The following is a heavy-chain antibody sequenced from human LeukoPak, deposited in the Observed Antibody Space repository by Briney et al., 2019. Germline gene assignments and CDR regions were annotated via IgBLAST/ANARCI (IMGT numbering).Heavy chain of an antibody. J-gene: IGHJ4*02. CDR1: GYTFTGYY. Sequence: ASVKVSCKASGYTFTGYYMHWVRQAPGQGLEWMGRINPNSGGTNYAQKFQGRVTMTRDTSISTAYMELSRLRSDDTAVYYCARQLGDRGYFDYWGQGTLVTVSS. CDR2: INPNSGGT. CDR3: ARQLGDRGYFDY. D-gene: IGHD5-24*01. V-gene: IGHV1-2*06.